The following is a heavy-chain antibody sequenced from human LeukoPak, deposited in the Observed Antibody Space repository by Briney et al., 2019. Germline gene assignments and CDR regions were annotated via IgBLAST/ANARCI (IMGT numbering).Heavy chain of an antibody. Sequence: GASVKVSCKASGYTFTGYYMHWVRQAPGQGLEWMGWINPNSGGTNYAQKFQGRVTMTRDTSISTAYMELSRLGSDDTAVYYCARDLIYYYGSGSYVDYWGQGTLVAVSS. J-gene: IGHJ4*02. CDR3: ARDLIYYYGSGSYVDY. CDR1: GYTFTGYY. V-gene: IGHV1-2*02. D-gene: IGHD3-10*01. CDR2: INPNSGGT.